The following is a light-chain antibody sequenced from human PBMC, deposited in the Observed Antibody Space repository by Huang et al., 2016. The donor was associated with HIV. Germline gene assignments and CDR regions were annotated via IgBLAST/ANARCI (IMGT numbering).Light chain of an antibody. CDR2: GAS. CDR3: QQYGGSPRYT. CDR1: ERISSNT. Sequence: EIVLTQSPGTLSWSPGESVPPSCRASERISSNTVAWYQHKSGQAPRLLIYGASTRATGIADRFSGSGSGTDFTLSISRLEPEDFAVYYCQQYGGSPRYTFGQGTKLEI. J-gene: IGKJ2*01. V-gene: IGKV3-20*01.